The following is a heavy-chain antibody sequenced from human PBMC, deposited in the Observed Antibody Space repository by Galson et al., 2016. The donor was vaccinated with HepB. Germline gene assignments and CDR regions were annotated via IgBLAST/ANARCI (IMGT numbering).Heavy chain of an antibody. Sequence: YQRLSCAASGFTLSSYWMTWVRQAPGKGLEWVANIKQDGSEEYYVDSVKGRFTISRDNAKNSLYLQMNSLRAEDTAVYYCARRRGSGSHDYWGQGTLVTVSS. J-gene: IGHJ4*02. CDR1: GFTLSSYW. CDR2: IKQDGSEE. CDR3: ARRRGSGSHDY. D-gene: IGHD3-10*01. V-gene: IGHV3-7*05.